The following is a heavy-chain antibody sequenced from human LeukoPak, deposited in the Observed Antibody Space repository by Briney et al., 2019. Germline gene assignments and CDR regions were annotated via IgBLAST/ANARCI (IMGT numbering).Heavy chain of an antibody. V-gene: IGHV1-18*04. D-gene: IGHD2-2*01. CDR1: GYTFTGYY. J-gene: IGHJ4*02. Sequence: ASVKVSCKASGYTFTGYYMHWVRQAPGQGLEWMGWISGYNGNTKYAQNLQGRVTMTTDTSTSTAYMELRSLRSDDTAVYYCARAYLPHRRMPRPPFDYWGQGTLVTVSS. CDR3: ARAYLPHRRMPRPPFDY. CDR2: ISGYNGNT.